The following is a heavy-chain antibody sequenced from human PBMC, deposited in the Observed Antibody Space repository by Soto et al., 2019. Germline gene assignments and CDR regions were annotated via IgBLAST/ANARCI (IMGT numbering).Heavy chain of an antibody. Sequence: GGSLRLSCAASGFSFSGSTIHWVRQASGKGLEWLGRIRGKINNYAAAYGASVKGRITMSRDDSKNTLYLQMNSLKTEDTAVYYCTTDGPSSGWSYFDYWGQGTLVTVSS. CDR2: IRGKINNYAA. J-gene: IGHJ4*02. V-gene: IGHV3-73*01. D-gene: IGHD6-19*01. CDR1: GFSFSGST. CDR3: TTDGPSSGWSYFDY.